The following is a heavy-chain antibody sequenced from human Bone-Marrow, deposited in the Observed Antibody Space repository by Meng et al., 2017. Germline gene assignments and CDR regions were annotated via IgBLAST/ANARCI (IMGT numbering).Heavy chain of an antibody. D-gene: IGHD5-18*01. Sequence: ASVKVSCKPSGYNFPDYYIHWVRRAPGQGLEWMGRIDPKTGDTHYALKFQGRVTMTGDTSISTAYMELSGLRSEDTAVYYCARAVTAMVNLDYWGQGTLVTVSS. CDR1: GYNFPDYY. V-gene: IGHV1-2*06. CDR2: IDPKTGDT. CDR3: ARAVTAMVNLDY. J-gene: IGHJ4*02.